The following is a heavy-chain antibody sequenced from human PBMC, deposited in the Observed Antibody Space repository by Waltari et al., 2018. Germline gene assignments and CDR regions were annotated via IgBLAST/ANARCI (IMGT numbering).Heavy chain of an antibody. V-gene: IGHV4-39*01. CDR3: ARGYDFWSGYLLHYYGMDV. CDR1: GGSISSLSYY. D-gene: IGHD3-3*01. CDR2: IYYSGST. Sequence: QLQLQESGPGLVKPSETLSLTCTVSGGSISSLSYYWGWIRKPPGKGLEWIGSIYYSGSTYYNPSLKSRVTISVDTSKNQFSLKLSSVTAADTAVYYCARGYDFWSGYLLHYYGMDVWGQGTTVTVSS. J-gene: IGHJ6*02.